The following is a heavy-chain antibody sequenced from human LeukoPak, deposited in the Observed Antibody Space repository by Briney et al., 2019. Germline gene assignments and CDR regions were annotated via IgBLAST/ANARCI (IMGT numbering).Heavy chain of an antibody. D-gene: IGHD1-7*01. CDR2: IIPIFGTA. V-gene: IGHV1-69*05. Sequence: SVKVSCKASGCTFSSYAISWVRHAPGQGLEWMGGIIPIFGTANYAQKFQGRVTITTDESTSTAYMELSSLRSEDTAVYYCARDNYAGANWFDPWGQGTLVTVSS. CDR1: GCTFSSYA. J-gene: IGHJ5*02. CDR3: ARDNYAGANWFDP.